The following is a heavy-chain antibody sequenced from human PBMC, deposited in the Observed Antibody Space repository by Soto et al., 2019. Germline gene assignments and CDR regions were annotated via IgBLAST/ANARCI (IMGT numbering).Heavy chain of an antibody. CDR1: GYTFSSYA. CDR3: AKEQRPTVTTSGAY. J-gene: IGHJ4*02. CDR2: ISGSGGST. V-gene: IGHV3-23*01. Sequence: EVQLLESGGGLVQPGGSLRLSCAASGYTFSSYAMSWVRQAPGKGLEWVSAISGSGGSTYYADSVKGRFTISRDNSKNALYLQMKSLRAEDTAVYYCAKEQRPTVTTSGAYWGQGTLVTVSS. D-gene: IGHD4-17*01.